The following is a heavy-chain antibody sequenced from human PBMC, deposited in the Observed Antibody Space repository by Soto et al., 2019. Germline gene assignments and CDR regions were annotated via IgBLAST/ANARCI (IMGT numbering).Heavy chain of an antibody. V-gene: IGHV3-30-3*01. D-gene: IGHD3-10*01. J-gene: IGHJ6*02. Sequence: GGSLRLSCAASGFTFSSYAMHWVRQAPGKGLEWVAVISYDGSNKYYADSVKGRFTISRDNSKNTLYLQMNSLRAEDTAVYYCARDQLLWFGELSHDYYYYGMDVWGQGTTVTVSS. CDR1: GFTFSSYA. CDR3: ARDQLLWFGELSHDYYYYGMDV. CDR2: ISYDGSNK.